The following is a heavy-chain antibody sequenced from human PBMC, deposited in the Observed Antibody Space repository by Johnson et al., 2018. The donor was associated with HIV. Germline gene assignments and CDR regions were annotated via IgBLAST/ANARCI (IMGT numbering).Heavy chain of an antibody. CDR2: ISSSGNTI. D-gene: IGHD5-18*01. Sequence: QVQLVESGGGLVKPGGSLRLSCAASGFTFSDYYMSWIRQGTGKGLEWVSYISSSGNTIYYADSVKGRFTISRDNAKNSLYLQMNSLRAEDTALYYCARHPGYNYGFNAFDIWGQGTMVTVSS. J-gene: IGHJ3*02. V-gene: IGHV3-11*01. CDR1: GFTFSDYY. CDR3: ARHPGYNYGFNAFDI.